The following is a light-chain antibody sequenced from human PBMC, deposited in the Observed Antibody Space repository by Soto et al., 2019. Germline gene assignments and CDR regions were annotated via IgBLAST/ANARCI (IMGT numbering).Light chain of an antibody. J-gene: IGKJ4*01. CDR3: QQYDDCLRLT. V-gene: IGKV1-5*01. CDR1: QSISSW. Sequence: DVRMSQSPAALSASIGDRVTITCRASQSISSWLAWYQQKPGKAPKLLIYDASSLESGVPSRFSGSGSGTEFTLIISSLQPDDFATYYCQQYDDCLRLTFGGG. CDR2: DAS.